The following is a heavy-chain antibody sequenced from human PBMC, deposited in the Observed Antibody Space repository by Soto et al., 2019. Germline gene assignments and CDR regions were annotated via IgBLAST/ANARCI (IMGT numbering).Heavy chain of an antibody. CDR1: GFTFSSYG. Sequence: GVSLRLSCAASGFTFSSYGMHWVRQAPGKGLEWVAVISYDGSNKYYADSVKGRFTISRDNSKNTLYLQMNSLRAEDTAVYYCAKDPYSSPPFDPWGQGTLVTVSS. CDR2: ISYDGSNK. V-gene: IGHV3-30*18. J-gene: IGHJ5*02. CDR3: AKDPYSSPPFDP. D-gene: IGHD6-13*01.